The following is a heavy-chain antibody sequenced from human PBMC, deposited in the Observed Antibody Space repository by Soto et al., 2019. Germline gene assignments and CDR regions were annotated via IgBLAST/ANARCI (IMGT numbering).Heavy chain of an antibody. J-gene: IGHJ4*02. Sequence: ASVKVSCKASGYTFTTYAISWVRQAPGQGLEWMGWISTYDGNTDYAQNLQGRVTMTTDTSTNTAYMELRSLRSDDTAVYYCAFFRLHTSSPIPFDFWGQGSLVPGSS. CDR2: ISTYDGNT. CDR1: GYTFTTYA. CDR3: AFFRLHTSSPIPFDF. D-gene: IGHD2-2*01. V-gene: IGHV1-18*01.